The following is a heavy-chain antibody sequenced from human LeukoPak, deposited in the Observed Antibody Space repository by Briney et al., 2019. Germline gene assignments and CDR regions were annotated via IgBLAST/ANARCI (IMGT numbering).Heavy chain of an antibody. CDR2: IYYSGST. V-gene: IGHV4-59*11. D-gene: IGHD3-22*01. CDR3: AGDREYYYDSSGYYHEGFDY. CDR1: GGSISSHY. Sequence: SETLSLTCTVSGGSISSHYWSWIRQPPGKGLEWIGYIYYSGSTNYNPSLKSRVTISVDTSKNQFSLKLSSVTAADTAVYYCAGDREYYYDSSGYYHEGFDYWGQGTLVTVSS. J-gene: IGHJ4*02.